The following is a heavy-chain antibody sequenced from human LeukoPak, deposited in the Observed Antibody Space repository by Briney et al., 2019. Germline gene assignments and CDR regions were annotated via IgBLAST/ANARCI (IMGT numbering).Heavy chain of an antibody. CDR3: ARGAYMVQGVIITDFDY. CDR2: ISAYSGNT. Sequence: ASVKVSCKASGYTFSSYGISWLRQAPGQGLEWMGWISAYSGNTNYAQNFQGRVTMTRDTSTSTAYMELMSLRSDDTAVYYCARGAYMVQGVIITDFDYWGQGALVTVSS. CDR1: GYTFSSYG. V-gene: IGHV1-18*04. J-gene: IGHJ4*02. D-gene: IGHD3-10*01.